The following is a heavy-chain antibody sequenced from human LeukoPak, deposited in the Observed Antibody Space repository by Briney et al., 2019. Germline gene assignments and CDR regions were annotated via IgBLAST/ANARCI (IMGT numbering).Heavy chain of an antibody. CDR2: IYYSGGT. CDR3: ARVDDWNALEY. J-gene: IGHJ4*01. Sequence: SVTLSLTCTVSGGSLNNYYWSWIRQPPGKALEWIRYIYYSGGTNYNPSLKSRVTISVDTSKNQFSLKLRSVTAADTALYYCARVDDWNALEYWGQGTLVTVSS. D-gene: IGHD1-1*01. V-gene: IGHV4-59*01. CDR1: GGSLNNYY.